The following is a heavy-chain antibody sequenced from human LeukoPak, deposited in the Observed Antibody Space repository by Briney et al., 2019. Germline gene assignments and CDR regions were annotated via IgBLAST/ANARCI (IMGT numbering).Heavy chain of an antibody. V-gene: IGHV1-8*01. Sequence: GASVKVSCKASGYTFTSYDINWVRQATGQGLEWMGWMNPNSGNTGYAQKFQGRVTMTRNTSISTAYMELSSLRSEDTAVYYCARDDDDNIAAAGSEDYWGQGTLVTVSS. CDR1: GYTFTSYD. J-gene: IGHJ4*02. CDR2: MNPNSGNT. D-gene: IGHD6-13*01. CDR3: ARDDDDNIAAAGSEDY.